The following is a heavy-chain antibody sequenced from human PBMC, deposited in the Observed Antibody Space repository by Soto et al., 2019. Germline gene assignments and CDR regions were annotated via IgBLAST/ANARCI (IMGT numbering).Heavy chain of an antibody. Sequence: GGSLRLSCAASGFTFSNAWMNWVRQAPGKGLEWVGRIKSKTDGGTTDYDAPVKGRFTISRDDSKKKLYLQMNSLKTEDTAVFFCSTGYDYVWGSYRPYTGYYYYYGMDVWGQGTTVTVSS. CDR1: GFTFSNAW. J-gene: IGHJ6*02. CDR2: IKSKTDGGTT. D-gene: IGHD3-16*02. CDR3: STGYDYVWGSYRPYTGYYYYYGMDV. V-gene: IGHV3-15*07.